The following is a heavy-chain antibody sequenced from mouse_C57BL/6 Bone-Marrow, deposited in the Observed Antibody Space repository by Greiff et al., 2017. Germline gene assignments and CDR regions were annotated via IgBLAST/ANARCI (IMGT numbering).Heavy chain of an antibody. D-gene: IGHD1-1*01. J-gene: IGHJ1*03. CDR3: ARDAHYGSSYWYFDV. CDR2: SRNKANDYTT. V-gene: IGHV7-1*01. CDR1: GFTFSDFY. Sequence: DVQLQESGGGLVQSGRSLRLSCATSGFTFSDFYMEWVRQAPGKGLEWIAASRNKANDYTTEYSASVKGRFIVSRDTSQSILYLQMNALRAEDTAIYYCARDAHYGSSYWYFDVWGTGTTVTVSS.